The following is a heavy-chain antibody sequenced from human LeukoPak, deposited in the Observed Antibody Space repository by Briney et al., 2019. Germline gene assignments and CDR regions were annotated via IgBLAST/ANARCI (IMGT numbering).Heavy chain of an antibody. Sequence: GGSLRLSCAVSGFTFSSYWMSWVRQAPGKGLVWVSRINSDGSSTSYADSVKGRFTISRDNAKNTLYLQMNSLRAEDTAVYYCARVGPVPAAIDDAFDIWGQGTMVTVSS. CDR1: GFTFSSYW. D-gene: IGHD2-2*01. CDR2: INSDGSST. CDR3: ARVGPVPAAIDDAFDI. V-gene: IGHV3-74*01. J-gene: IGHJ3*02.